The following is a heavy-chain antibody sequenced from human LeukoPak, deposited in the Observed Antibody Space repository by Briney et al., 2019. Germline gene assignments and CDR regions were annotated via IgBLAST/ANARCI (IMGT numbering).Heavy chain of an antibody. Sequence: GGSLRLSCAASGYTFDEYAMHWVRQAPGKGVECVSGICWNSGSIGYADSVKGRFTISRDNAKNSLYLQMNSLRAEDTALYYCGKDISYGGYDSSGYYAVDAFDIWGQGTMVTVSS. CDR1: GYTFDEYA. CDR3: GKDISYGGYDSSGYYAVDAFDI. D-gene: IGHD3-22*01. V-gene: IGHV3-9*01. CDR2: ICWNSGSI. J-gene: IGHJ3*02.